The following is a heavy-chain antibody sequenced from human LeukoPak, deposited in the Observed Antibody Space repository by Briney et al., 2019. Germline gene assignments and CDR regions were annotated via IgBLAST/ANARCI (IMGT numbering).Heavy chain of an antibody. CDR3: ARDSLAYFDF. CDR2: IKQDGSEK. J-gene: IGHJ4*02. Sequence: PGGSLRLSCAASGFTFSSYWMSWVRQAPGKGLEWVANIKQDGSEKYYVDSVKGRFTISREDAKNSLSLQMNNLRAEDTAVYYCARDSLAYFDFWGQGTLVTVSS. V-gene: IGHV3-7*01. D-gene: IGHD3-3*02. CDR1: GFTFSSYW.